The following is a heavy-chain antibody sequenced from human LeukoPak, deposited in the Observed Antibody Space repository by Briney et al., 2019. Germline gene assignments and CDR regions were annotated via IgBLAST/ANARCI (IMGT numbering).Heavy chain of an antibody. CDR2: TNGGGGST. V-gene: IGHV3-23*01. CDR3: AKDRQLPKEPIDY. CDR1: GFTFRNYA. Sequence: GGSLRLSCAASGFTFRNYAMTWVRQAPGKGLEWVSATNGGGGSTYYAGSVKGRFTISRDNSRNTLYLQTNSLRAEDTALYFCAKDRQLPKEPIDYWGQGTPVTVSS. J-gene: IGHJ4*02. D-gene: IGHD1-14*01.